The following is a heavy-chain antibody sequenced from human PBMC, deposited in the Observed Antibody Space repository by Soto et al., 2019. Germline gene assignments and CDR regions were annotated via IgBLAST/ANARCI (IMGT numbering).Heavy chain of an antibody. CDR2: IYYSGST. V-gene: IGHV4-59*01. CDR1: GGSISSYY. CDR3: ARDRVVRLSDSSGWYAVSYYYYGMDV. J-gene: IGHJ6*02. Sequence: PSETLSLTCTVSGGSISSYYWSWSRQPPGKGLEWIGYIYYSGSTNYNPSLKSRVTISVDTSKNQFSLKLSSVTAADTAVYYCARDRVVRLSDSSGWYAVSYYYYGMDVWGQGTTVTVSS. D-gene: IGHD6-19*01.